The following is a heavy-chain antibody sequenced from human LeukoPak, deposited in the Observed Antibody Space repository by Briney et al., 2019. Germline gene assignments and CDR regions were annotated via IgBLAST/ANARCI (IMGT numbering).Heavy chain of an antibody. CDR1: GFTFSSYA. J-gene: IGHJ4*02. CDR2: INGSGGRT. CDR3: SNLWHSSGYYGVVPLFDY. Sequence: GGSLRLSCAASGFTFSSYAMSWVRQAPGKGLEGVSAINGSGGRTYYEDSVKGRFTISRDNAKNTLYLQMNSLRAEDTAVYYLSNLWHSSGYYGVVPLFDYSGEGTPVSVSS. D-gene: IGHD3-22*01. V-gene: IGHV3-23*01.